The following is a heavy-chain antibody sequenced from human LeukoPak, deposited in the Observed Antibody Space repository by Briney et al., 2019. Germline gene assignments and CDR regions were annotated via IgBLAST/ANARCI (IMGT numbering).Heavy chain of an antibody. J-gene: IGHJ4*02. CDR1: GGSISSSSYY. D-gene: IGHD3-10*01. Sequence: SETLSLTCSVSGGSISSSSYYWGWIRQPPGKGLEWIGSIYYSGSTYYNPSLKSRVTISVDTSKNQFSLKLSSVTAADTAVYYCARVSLVRGAPDYYFDYWGQGTLVTVSS. V-gene: IGHV4-39*07. CDR3: ARVSLVRGAPDYYFDY. CDR2: IYYSGST.